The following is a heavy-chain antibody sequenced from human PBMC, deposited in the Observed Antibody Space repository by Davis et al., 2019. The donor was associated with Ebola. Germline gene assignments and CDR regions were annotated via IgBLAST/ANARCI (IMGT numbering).Heavy chain of an antibody. CDR2: INPSGGST. CDR3: ARAHDILTGYRGWFDP. V-gene: IGHV1-46*01. J-gene: IGHJ5*02. CDR1: GYTFTSYY. Sequence: ASVKVSCKASGYTFTSYYMHWVRQAPGQGLEWMGIINPSGGSTSYAQKFQGRVTMTTDTSTSTAYMELRSLRSDDTAVYYCARAHDILTGYRGWFDPWGQGTLVTVSS. D-gene: IGHD3-9*01.